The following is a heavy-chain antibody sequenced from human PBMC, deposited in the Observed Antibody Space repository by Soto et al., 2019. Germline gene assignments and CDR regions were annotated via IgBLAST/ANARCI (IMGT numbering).Heavy chain of an antibody. CDR3: ARDHPGIAAAGTGGGYYYYGMDV. CDR1: GFTFSDYY. Sequence: PGGSLRLSCAASGFTFSDYYMSWIRQAPGKGLEWVSYISSSSSYTNYADSVKGRFTISRDNAKNSLYLQMNSLRAEDTAVYYCARDHPGIAAAGTGGGYYYYGMDVWGQGTTVTVPS. V-gene: IGHV3-11*06. J-gene: IGHJ6*02. D-gene: IGHD6-13*01. CDR2: ISSSSSYT.